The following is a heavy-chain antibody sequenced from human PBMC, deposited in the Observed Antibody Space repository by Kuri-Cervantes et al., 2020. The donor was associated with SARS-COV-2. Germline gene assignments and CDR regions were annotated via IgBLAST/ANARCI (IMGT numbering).Heavy chain of an antibody. CDR3: AKSPFGYYYYMDV. D-gene: IGHD3-3*01. J-gene: IGHJ6*03. V-gene: IGHV3-11*01. CDR2: ISSSGSTI. CDR1: GYSISSGYY. Sequence: LSLTCAVSGYSISSGYYWGWIRQAPGKGLEWVSYISSSGSTIYYADSVKGRFTISRDNSKNSLYLQMNSLRAEDTALYYCAKSPFGYYYYMDVWGKGTTVTVSS.